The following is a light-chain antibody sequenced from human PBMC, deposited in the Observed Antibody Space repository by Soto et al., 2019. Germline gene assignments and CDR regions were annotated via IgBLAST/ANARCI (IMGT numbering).Light chain of an antibody. V-gene: IGKV3-15*01. J-gene: IGKJ5*01. CDR1: QGVTTN. CDR2: DVS. Sequence: EIVMTQSPGSLSVSPGERVTLSCRAGQGVTTNFAWYQQKSGQSPRLLIYDVSTRATGVPARFSGTGSETDFTLTISGLQSEDSAVYFCQQYNNWPPITFGQGTRLEIK. CDR3: QQYNNWPPIT.